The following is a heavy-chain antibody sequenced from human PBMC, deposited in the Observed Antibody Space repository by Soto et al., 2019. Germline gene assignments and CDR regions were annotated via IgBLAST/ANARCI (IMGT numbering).Heavy chain of an antibody. V-gene: IGHV3-23*01. CDR3: AKDDYGTTCYYEKYFHH. D-gene: IGHD3-22*01. Sequence: EVQLLESGGGLVQPGGSLRLSCAASGFKFSSYALSWVRQAPGKGLEWVSGFSGSGTDTYYADSVEGRFTISRDNSKNTLYLQMNSLRAEDTAVYYCAKDDYGTTCYYEKYFHHWGQGTLVTVSS. J-gene: IGHJ1*01. CDR1: GFKFSSYA. CDR2: FSGSGTDT.